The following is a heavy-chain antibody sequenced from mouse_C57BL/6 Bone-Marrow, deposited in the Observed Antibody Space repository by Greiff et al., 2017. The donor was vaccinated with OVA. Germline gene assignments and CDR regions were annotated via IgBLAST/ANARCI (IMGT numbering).Heavy chain of an antibody. CDR2: ISYDGSN. V-gene: IGHV3-6*01. Sequence: EVKLLESGPGLVKPSQSLSLTCSVTGYSITSGYYWNWIRQFPGNKLELMGYISYDGSNNYNPSLKNRISITPDPSKNPFFLQWNSVTTVDTGASYCARDGYGYWGQGTPLTVSS. CDR1: GYSITSGYY. CDR3: ARDGYGY. J-gene: IGHJ2*01. D-gene: IGHD2-14*01.